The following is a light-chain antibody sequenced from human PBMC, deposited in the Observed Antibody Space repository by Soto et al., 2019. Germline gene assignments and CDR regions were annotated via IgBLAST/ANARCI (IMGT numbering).Light chain of an antibody. J-gene: IGKJ1*01. CDR3: QHYYNYPWT. Sequence: IQMTQSPSSLSASVGDRVSITCRASQSISTWLAWYQQQPGGAPRLLIYDASSLQSGVPSRFSGNGSGTEFTHTISSLQPDDFSSYYCQHYYNYPWTFGQGTKVDIK. CDR1: QSISTW. V-gene: IGKV1-5*01. CDR2: DAS.